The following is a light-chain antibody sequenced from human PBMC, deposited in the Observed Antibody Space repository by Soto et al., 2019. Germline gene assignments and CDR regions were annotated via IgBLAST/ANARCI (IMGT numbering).Light chain of an antibody. CDR3: LQHNTYPWT. CDR1: QNINNW. V-gene: IGKV1-5*01. J-gene: IGKJ1*01. Sequence: IQMTHSPSTLSASLGYRFIMTIRSSQNINNWLAWYQQKPGKAPKLLIHDASSLESGVPSRFSGSGSGTEFTLTISSLQPEDFATYYCLQHNTYPWTFGQGTKVDIK. CDR2: DAS.